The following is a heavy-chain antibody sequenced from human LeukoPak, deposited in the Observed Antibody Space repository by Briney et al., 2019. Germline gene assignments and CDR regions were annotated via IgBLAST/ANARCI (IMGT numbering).Heavy chain of an antibody. V-gene: IGHV1-18*04. D-gene: IGHD1-26*01. CDR2: ISAYNGNT. Sequence: ASVKVSCKASGYTFTGYYMHWVRQAPGQGLEWMGWISAYNGNTNYAQKLQGRVTMTTDTSTSTAYMELRSLRSDDTAVYYCARDELLLSDYWGQGTLVTVSS. CDR1: GYTFTGYY. J-gene: IGHJ4*02. CDR3: ARDELLLSDY.